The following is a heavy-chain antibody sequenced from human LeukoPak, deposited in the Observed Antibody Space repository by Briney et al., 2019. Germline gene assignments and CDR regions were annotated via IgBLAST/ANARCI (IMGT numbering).Heavy chain of an antibody. D-gene: IGHD2-2*01. J-gene: IGHJ5*02. CDR3: ARGHYQLS. Sequence: GGSLRLSCAASGFTFSSYSMNWVRQAPGKGLEWVSYISSSSSTIYYAASVKGRFTISRDNAKNSLYLQMNSLRAEDTAVYYCARGHYQLSWGQGILVTVSS. CDR2: ISSSSSTI. CDR1: GFTFSSYS. V-gene: IGHV3-48*01.